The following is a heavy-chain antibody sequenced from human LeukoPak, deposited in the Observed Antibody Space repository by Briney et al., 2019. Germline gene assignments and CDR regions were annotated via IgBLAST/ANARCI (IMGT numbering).Heavy chain of an antibody. CDR3: AKDSRPYSGSQRVDY. Sequence: SETLSLTCTVSGGSISSYYWSWIRRPPGKGLEWIGYIYYSGSTNYNPSLKSRVTISVDTSKNQFSLKLSSVTAADTAVYYCAKDSRPYSGSQRVDYWGQGTLVTVSS. CDR2: IYYSGST. J-gene: IGHJ4*02. V-gene: IGHV4-59*01. CDR1: GGSISSYY. D-gene: IGHD1-26*01.